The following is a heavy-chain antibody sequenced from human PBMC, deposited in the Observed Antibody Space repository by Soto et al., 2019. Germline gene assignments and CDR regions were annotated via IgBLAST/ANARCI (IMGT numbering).Heavy chain of an antibody. CDR1: GYSFTSYW. CDR3: ARHHFAEQWLVEETWFDP. J-gene: IGHJ5*02. V-gene: IGHV5-51*01. D-gene: IGHD6-19*01. CDR2: IYPGDSDT. Sequence: SGESLKISCKGSGYSFTSYWIGWVRQMPGKGLEWMGIIYPGDSDTRYSPSFQGQVTISADKSISTAYLQWSSLKASDTAMYYCARHHFAEQWLVEETWFDPWGQGTLVTVSS.